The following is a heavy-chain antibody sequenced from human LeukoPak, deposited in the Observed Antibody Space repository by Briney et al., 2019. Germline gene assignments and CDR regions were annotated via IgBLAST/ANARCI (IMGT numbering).Heavy chain of an antibody. V-gene: IGHV3-30-3*01. CDR3: ARGGNSGFDY. CDR1: GFTFSSYA. J-gene: IGHJ4*02. Sequence: PGGSLRLSCAASGFTFSSYAMHWVRQAPGKGLEWVAVISYDGSNKYYADSVKGRFTISRDNSKNTLYLQMNSLRAEDTAVYYCARGGNSGFDYWGQGTLVTVSS. D-gene: IGHD4-23*01. CDR2: ISYDGSNK.